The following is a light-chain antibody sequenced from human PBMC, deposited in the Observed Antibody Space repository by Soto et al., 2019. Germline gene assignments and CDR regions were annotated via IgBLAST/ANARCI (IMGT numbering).Light chain of an antibody. J-gene: IGKJ4*01. CDR1: QIVHSN. V-gene: IGKV3-15*01. CDR2: GAS. Sequence: EIVMTQSPVTLSVSPGERATLSCRASQIVHSNLAWYQQKPGQAPRLLIYGASTRATGIPGRFSGSGSATAFTLTISSLQSEDFAVYYCQQYNNWPLTFGGGTKVEIK. CDR3: QQYNNWPLT.